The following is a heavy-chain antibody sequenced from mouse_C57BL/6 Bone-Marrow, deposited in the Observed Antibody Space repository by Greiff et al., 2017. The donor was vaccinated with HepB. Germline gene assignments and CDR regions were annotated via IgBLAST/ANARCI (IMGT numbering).Heavy chain of an antibody. Sequence: EVMLVESGAGLVKPGGSLKLSCAASGFTFSSYAMSWVRQTPEKRLEWVAYISSGGDYIYYADTVKGRFTISRDNARNTLYLQMSSLKSENTAMYYCTRDGGNYLDDFGAMDYWGQGTSVTVSS. V-gene: IGHV5-9-1*02. D-gene: IGHD2-1*01. J-gene: IGHJ4*01. CDR1: GFTFSSYA. CDR3: TRDGGNYLDDFGAMDY. CDR2: ISSGGDYI.